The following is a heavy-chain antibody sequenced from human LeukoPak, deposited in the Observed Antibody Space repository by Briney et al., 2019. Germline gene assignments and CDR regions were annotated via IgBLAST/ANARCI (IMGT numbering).Heavy chain of an antibody. D-gene: IGHD5-18*01. J-gene: IGHJ6*03. CDR1: GGSISSYY. CDR3: ARGMQLRDYYYYYYYMDV. CDR2: IYYSGST. Sequence: SETLSLTCTVSGGSISSYYWSWIRQPPGKGLEWIGYIYYSGSTNYNPSLKSRVTISVDTSKNQFSLKLSSVTAADTAVYYCARGMQLRDYYYYYYYMDVWGKGTTVTVSS. V-gene: IGHV4-59*01.